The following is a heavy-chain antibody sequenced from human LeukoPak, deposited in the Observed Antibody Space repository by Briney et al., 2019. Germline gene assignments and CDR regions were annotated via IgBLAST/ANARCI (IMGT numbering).Heavy chain of an antibody. CDR3: ASSTNLLYDYHYYQNNWFDP. J-gene: IGHJ5*02. Sequence: GASVKVSCKASGGTFSSYAISWVRQAPGQGLEWMGRIIPILGIANYAQRFQGRVTITADKSTSTAYMELSSLRSEDTAVYYCASSTNLLYDYHYYQNNWFDPWGQGTLVTVSS. CDR1: GGTFSSYA. V-gene: IGHV1-69*04. D-gene: IGHD3-16*01. CDR2: IIPILGIA.